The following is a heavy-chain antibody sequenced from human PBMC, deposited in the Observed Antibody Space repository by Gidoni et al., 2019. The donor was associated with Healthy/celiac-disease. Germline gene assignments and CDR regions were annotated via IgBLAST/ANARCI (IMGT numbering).Heavy chain of an antibody. CDR1: GFTFSSYI. D-gene: IGHD4-17*01. CDR2: ISSSSSYI. J-gene: IGHJ1*01. V-gene: IGHV3-21*01. Sequence: AASGFTFSSYIMNWVRQAPGKGLAWVSSISSSSSYIYYADSVKGRFTISRDNAKNSLYLQMNSLRAEDTAVYYCARLYGQYFQHWGQGTLVTVSS. CDR3: ARLYGQYFQH.